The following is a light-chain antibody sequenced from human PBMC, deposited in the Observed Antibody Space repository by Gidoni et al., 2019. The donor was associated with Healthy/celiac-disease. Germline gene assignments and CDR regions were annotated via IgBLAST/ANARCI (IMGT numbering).Light chain of an antibody. V-gene: IGKV3-15*01. CDR2: GAS. CDR1: QSVSSN. CDR3: QQYNNWPPWT. Sequence: EIVMTQSPATLSVSPGERAILSSRASQSVSSNLAWYQQKTGQAPRLLIYGASTRATGIPARCSGSGSGTEFTLTISSLQSEDFAVYYCQQYNNWPPWTFGQGTKVEIK. J-gene: IGKJ1*01.